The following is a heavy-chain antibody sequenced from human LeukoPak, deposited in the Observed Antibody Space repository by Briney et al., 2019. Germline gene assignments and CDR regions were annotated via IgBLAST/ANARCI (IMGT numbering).Heavy chain of an antibody. V-gene: IGHV3-30*02. J-gene: IGHJ3*02. D-gene: IGHD3-3*01. CDR3: AKDITIFGVVAPFHAFDI. CDR1: GFSLSRNG. Sequence: GGSLRLSCATSGFSLSRNGMHWVRQAPGKGLEWVAFIRYDGSNKYYADSVKGRFTISRDNSKNTLYLQMNSLRAEDTAVYYCAKDITIFGVVAPFHAFDIWGQGTMVTVSS. CDR2: IRYDGSNK.